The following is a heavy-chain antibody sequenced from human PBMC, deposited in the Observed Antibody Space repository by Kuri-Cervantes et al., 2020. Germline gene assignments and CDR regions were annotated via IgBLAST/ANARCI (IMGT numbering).Heavy chain of an antibody. V-gene: IGHV3-30-3*02. Sequence: GESLKISCAASGFTFSSYAMHWVRQAPGKGLEWVAVISYDGSNKYYADSVKGRFTISRDNSKNTLYLQMNSLRADDTAMYYCVKCAHIVAPTPPPDVWGKGTTVTVSS. D-gene: IGHD1-26*01. CDR2: ISYDGSNK. J-gene: IGHJ6*04. CDR1: GFTFSSYA. CDR3: VKCAHIVAPTPPPDV.